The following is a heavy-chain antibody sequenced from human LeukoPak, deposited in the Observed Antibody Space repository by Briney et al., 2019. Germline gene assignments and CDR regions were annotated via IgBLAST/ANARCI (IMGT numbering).Heavy chain of an antibody. V-gene: IGHV5-51*01. J-gene: IGHJ4*02. CDR3: ARPGGWSKPFDC. CDR1: GYRFSSYW. CDR2: IYPGGSDT. D-gene: IGHD6-19*01. Sequence: GESLKISCQGSGYRFSSYWIGWVRQMPGKGLEWMGIIYPGGSDTRYSPSFQGQVTISVDTSISTAYLQWSSLKASDTAMYYCARPGGWSKPFDCWGQGTLVTVSS.